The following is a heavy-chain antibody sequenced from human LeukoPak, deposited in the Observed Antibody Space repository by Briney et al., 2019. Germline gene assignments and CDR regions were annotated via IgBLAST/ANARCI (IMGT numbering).Heavy chain of an antibody. J-gene: IGHJ4*02. CDR3: ARADTAMVPFDY. CDR1: GFTFSSYW. CDR2: IKQDGSEK. D-gene: IGHD5-18*01. V-gene: IGHV3-7*03. Sequence: GGPQRLSCAASGFTFSSYWMSWVRQAPGKGLEWVANIKQDGSEKYYVDSVKGQFTISRDNAKNSLYLQMNSLRAEDTAVYYCARADTAMVPFDYWGQGTLVTVSS.